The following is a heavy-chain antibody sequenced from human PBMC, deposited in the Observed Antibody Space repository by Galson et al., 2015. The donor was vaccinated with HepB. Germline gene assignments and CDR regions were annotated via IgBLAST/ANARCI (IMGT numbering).Heavy chain of an antibody. Sequence: SLRLSCAASGFTFSSYAMHWARQAPGKGLEWVAVISYDGSNKYYADSVKGRFTISRDNSKNTLYLQMNSLRAEDTAVYYCAREGYYYDSSGYLGYWGQGTLVTVSS. CDR2: ISYDGSNK. CDR1: GFTFSSYA. V-gene: IGHV3-30-3*01. CDR3: AREGYYYDSSGYLGY. J-gene: IGHJ4*02. D-gene: IGHD3-22*01.